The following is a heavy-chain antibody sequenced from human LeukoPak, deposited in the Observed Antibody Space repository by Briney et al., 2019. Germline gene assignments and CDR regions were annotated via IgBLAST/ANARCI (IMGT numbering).Heavy chain of an antibody. CDR1: GGSISGYY. V-gene: IGHV4-59*01. J-gene: IGHJ4*02. D-gene: IGHD3-22*01. Sequence: PSGTLSLTCTVSGGSISGYYCSWIRQPPGKGLEWIGYIYYSGSTNYNASLKSRIIISVDTSKNQFSLKLSSVTAADTAVYYCARRTEGSSGYYFNWGQGTLVTVSS. CDR2: IYYSGST. CDR3: ARRTEGSSGYYFN.